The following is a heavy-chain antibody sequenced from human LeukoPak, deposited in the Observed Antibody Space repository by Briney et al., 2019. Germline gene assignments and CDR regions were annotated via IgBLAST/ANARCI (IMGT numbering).Heavy chain of an antibody. D-gene: IGHD6-13*01. J-gene: IGHJ6*02. Sequence: PSETLSLTCAVYGGSFSGYYWSWIRQPPGKGLEWIGEINHSGSTNYNPSLKSRVTISVDTSKNQFSLKLSSVTAADTAVYYCAAIAAAGLYYYYGMDVWGQGTTVTVSS. CDR3: AAIAAAGLYYYYGMDV. CDR1: GGSFSGYY. CDR2: INHSGST. V-gene: IGHV4-34*01.